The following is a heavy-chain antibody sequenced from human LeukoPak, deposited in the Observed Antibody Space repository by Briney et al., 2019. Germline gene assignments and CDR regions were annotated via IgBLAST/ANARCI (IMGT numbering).Heavy chain of an antibody. CDR3: ARRSGSSGAFDI. Sequence: ASVKVSCKASGHTFTGYYMHWVRQAPGQGLEWMGWINPDSGGTNFAQKFQGRVTMTRDTSISTTYMELSRLRSDDTAVYYCARRSGSSGAFDIWGQGTMVTVSS. CDR1: GHTFTGYY. J-gene: IGHJ3*02. D-gene: IGHD3-10*01. V-gene: IGHV1-2*02. CDR2: INPDSGGT.